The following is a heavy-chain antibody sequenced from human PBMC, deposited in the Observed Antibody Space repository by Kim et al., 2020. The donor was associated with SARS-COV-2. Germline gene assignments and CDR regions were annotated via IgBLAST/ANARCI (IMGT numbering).Heavy chain of an antibody. Sequence: SETLSLTCTVSGGSISSYYWSWIRQPPGKGLEWIGYIYYSGSTNYNPSLKSRVTISVDTSKNQFSLKLSSVTAADTAVYYCARAQPVLLWFGEFSGWFDPWGQGTLVTVSS. CDR2: IYYSGST. J-gene: IGHJ5*02. V-gene: IGHV4-59*01. D-gene: IGHD3-10*01. CDR1: GGSISSYY. CDR3: ARAQPVLLWFGEFSGWFDP.